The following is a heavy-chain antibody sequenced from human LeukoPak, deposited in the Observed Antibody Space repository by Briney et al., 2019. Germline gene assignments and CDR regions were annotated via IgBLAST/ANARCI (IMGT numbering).Heavy chain of an antibody. CDR3: ASNYDILTGYNNWFDP. D-gene: IGHD3-9*01. J-gene: IGHJ5*02. CDR2: INPNSGGT. Sequence: GASVKVSCKASGYTFTGYYMHWVRQAPGQGLEWMGWINPNSGGTNYAQKFQGRVTMTRNTSISTAYMELSSLRSEDTAVYYCASNYDILTGYNNWFDPWGQGTLVTVSS. V-gene: IGHV1-2*02. CDR1: GYTFTGYY.